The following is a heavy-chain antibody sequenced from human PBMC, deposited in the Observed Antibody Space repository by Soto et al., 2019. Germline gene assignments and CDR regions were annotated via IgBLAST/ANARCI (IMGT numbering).Heavy chain of an antibody. CDR3: AREKLDYFDY. CDR2: MNPNSGNT. CDR1: GYTFTSYD. Sequence: QVQLVQSGAEVKKPGASVKVSCKASGYTFTSYDITWVRQATGQGLEWMGWMNPNSGNTGYAQQFQGRITMTRNISISTAYMELSSLRSEDTAVYYCAREKLDYFDYWGQGTLVTVSS. J-gene: IGHJ4*02. V-gene: IGHV1-8*01.